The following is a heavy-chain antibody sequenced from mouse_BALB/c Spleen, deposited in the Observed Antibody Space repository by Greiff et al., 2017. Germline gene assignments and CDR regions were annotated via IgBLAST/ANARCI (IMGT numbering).Heavy chain of an antibody. J-gene: IGHJ4*01. CDR3: APYAMDY. CDR2: ISSGGSYT. Sequence: EVNVVESGGDLVKPGGSLKLSCAASGFTFSSYGMSWVRQTPDKRLEWVATISSGGSYTYYPDSVKGRFTISRDNAKNTLYLQMSSLKSEDTAMYYCAPYAMDYWGQGTSVTVSS. CDR1: GFTFSSYG. V-gene: IGHV5-6*01.